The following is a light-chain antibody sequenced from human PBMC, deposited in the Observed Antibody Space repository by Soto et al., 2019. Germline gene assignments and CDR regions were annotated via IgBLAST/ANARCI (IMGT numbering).Light chain of an antibody. J-gene: IGLJ1*01. Sequence: QSVLTQPASVSGSPGQSITISCTGTSSDVGSYNLVSWYQQHPGKAPKLMIYEVSKRPSGVSDRFSGSKSGNTASPTISGLQAEDEADYYCCSYAGSPTFYVFGAGTRSPS. CDR1: SSDVGSYNL. CDR3: CSYAGSPTFYV. CDR2: EVS. V-gene: IGLV2-23*02.